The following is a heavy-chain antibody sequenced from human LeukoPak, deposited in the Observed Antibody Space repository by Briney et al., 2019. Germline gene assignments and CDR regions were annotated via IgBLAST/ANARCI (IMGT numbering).Heavy chain of an antibody. Sequence: SLRLSCAASGFTFKDYAMHWVRQTPGKGLEWVSGISLNSDAIGYADSVRGRFTISRDNGKNSLYLQMSNLRPEDTAFYYCAKGLPYYDTSGHLLHEWGQGTLVTVSS. D-gene: IGHD3-22*01. CDR3: AKGLPYYDTSGHLLHE. CDR2: ISLNSDAI. J-gene: IGHJ4*02. V-gene: IGHV3-9*01. CDR1: GFTFKDYA.